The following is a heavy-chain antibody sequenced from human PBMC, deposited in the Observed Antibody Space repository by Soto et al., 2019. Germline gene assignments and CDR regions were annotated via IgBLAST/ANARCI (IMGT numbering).Heavy chain of an antibody. CDR1: GGTFSSYA. J-gene: IGHJ5*02. CDR2: IIPIFGTA. V-gene: IGHV1-69*12. Sequence: QVQLVQSGAEVKKPGSSVKVSCKASGGTFSSYAISWVRQAPGQGLEWMGGIIPIFGTANYAQKFQGRVTITADESTSTAYMELSSLRSEDTAVYYCARASTYYDFWSGYYTSTWFDTWGQGTLVTVSS. CDR3: ARASTYYDFWSGYYTSTWFDT. D-gene: IGHD3-3*01.